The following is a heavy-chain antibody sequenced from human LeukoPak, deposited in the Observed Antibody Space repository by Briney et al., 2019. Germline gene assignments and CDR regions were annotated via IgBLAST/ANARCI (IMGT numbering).Heavy chain of an antibody. CDR2: INSGGDDT. D-gene: IGHD1-26*01. CDR3: TKGGSYAPLDY. CDR1: GFTFSSSA. V-gene: IGHV3-23*01. Sequence: GSLRLSCAASGFTFSSSAMTWVRQAPGKGLEWVSAINSGGDDTVHADSVKGRLTISRDNSKNTLYLQMNSLRAGDTAKYYCTKGGSYAPLDYWGQGTLVTVSS. J-gene: IGHJ4*02.